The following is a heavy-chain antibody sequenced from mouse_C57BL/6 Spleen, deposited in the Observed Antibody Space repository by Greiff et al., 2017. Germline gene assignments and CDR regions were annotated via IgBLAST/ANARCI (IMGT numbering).Heavy chain of an antibody. CDR2: INPGSGGT. Sequence: VQLQQSGAELVRPGTSVKVSCKASGYAFTNYLIEWVKQRPGQGLEWIGVINPGSGGTNYNEKFKGKATLTADKSSSTAYMQLSSLTSEDAAVYFCGRGGLLRGYFDVWGTGTTVTVSS. J-gene: IGHJ1*03. V-gene: IGHV1-54*01. CDR1: GYAFTNYL. D-gene: IGHD1-1*01. CDR3: GRGGLLRGYFDV.